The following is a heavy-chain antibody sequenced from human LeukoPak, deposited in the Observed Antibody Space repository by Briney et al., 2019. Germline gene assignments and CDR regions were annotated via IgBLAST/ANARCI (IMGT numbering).Heavy chain of an antibody. J-gene: IGHJ6*02. D-gene: IGHD2-21*02. V-gene: IGHV3-21*01. Sequence: GGSLRLSCAASGFTFSSYSMNWVRQAPGKGLEWVSSISSSSSYIYYADSVKGRFTISRDNAKNSLYLQMNSLRAEDTAVYYCARDTDGGNSVSSYYYGMDVWGQGTTVTVSS. CDR3: ARDTDGGNSVSSYYYGMDV. CDR2: ISSSSSYI. CDR1: GFTFSSYS.